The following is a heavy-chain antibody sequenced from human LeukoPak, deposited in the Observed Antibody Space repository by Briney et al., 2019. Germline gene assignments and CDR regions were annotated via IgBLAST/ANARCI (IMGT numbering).Heavy chain of an antibody. CDR2: IDSDGSRT. CDR1: GFTFRSYW. CDR3: ARDWYDNSDAFDI. D-gene: IGHD3-9*01. J-gene: IGHJ3*02. V-gene: IGHV3-74*01. Sequence: GGSLRLSCAASGFTFRSYWMHWVRQVSGKGLVWVSRIDSDGSRTYYADSVKGRFTISRDNAKDSLYLQMNSLRAEDTAVYYCARDWYDNSDAFDIWGQGTMVTVSS.